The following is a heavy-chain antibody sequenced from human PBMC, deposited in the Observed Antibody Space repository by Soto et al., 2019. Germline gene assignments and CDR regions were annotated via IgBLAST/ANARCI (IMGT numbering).Heavy chain of an antibody. J-gene: IGHJ6*02. CDR2: IYYSGST. CDR1: GFSISSSSYY. Sequence: SETLSLTCPVSGFSISSSSYYWGWIRQPPGKGLEWIGSIYYSGSTYYNPSLKSRVTISVDTSKNQFSLKLSSVTAADTAVYYCARHNDFWSGYYGYYYYGMDVWGQGTTVTVSS. D-gene: IGHD3-3*01. V-gene: IGHV4-39*01. CDR3: ARHNDFWSGYYGYYYYGMDV.